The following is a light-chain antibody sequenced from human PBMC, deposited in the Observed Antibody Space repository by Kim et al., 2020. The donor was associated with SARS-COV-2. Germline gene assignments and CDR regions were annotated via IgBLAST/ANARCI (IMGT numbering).Light chain of an antibody. CDR3: AAWDDSLNGPYWV. CDR1: SSNIGSNT. V-gene: IGLV1-44*01. Sequence: ELTQPPSASGTPGQRVTISCSGSSSNIGSNTVNWYQQLPGTAPKLLIYSNNQRPSGVPDRFSGSKSGTSASLAISGLQSEDEADYYCAAWDDSLNGPYWVFGGGTQRTVL. J-gene: IGLJ3*02. CDR2: SNN.